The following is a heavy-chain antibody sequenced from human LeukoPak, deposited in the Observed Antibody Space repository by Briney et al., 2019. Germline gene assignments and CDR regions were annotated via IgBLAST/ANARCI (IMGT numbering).Heavy chain of an antibody. Sequence: GGSLRLSCAASGFTFSNYAMSWVRQAPGKGLEWVSAISGTGDNIYYADSVKGRFTISRDNSKNTLYLQMNSLRAEDTAVYYCAKDLLAVAGRARDAKYFQHWGQGTLVTVSS. CDR3: AKDLLAVAGRARDAKYFQH. V-gene: IGHV3-23*01. J-gene: IGHJ1*01. D-gene: IGHD6-19*01. CDR2: ISGTGDNI. CDR1: GFTFSNYA.